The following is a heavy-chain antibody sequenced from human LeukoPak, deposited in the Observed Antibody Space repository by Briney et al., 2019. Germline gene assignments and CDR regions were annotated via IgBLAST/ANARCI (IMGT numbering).Heavy chain of an antibody. CDR1: GGSISSGSYY. D-gene: IGHD3-22*01. J-gene: IGHJ4*02. CDR2: LYSSGST. Sequence: PSETLSLTCTVSGGSISSGSYYWSWIRQSAGKGLEWIGRLYSSGSTNYNPSLKSRVTMSVDTSKNQFSLKLSSVTAADTAMYYCARGPGSDSSEDYWGQGALVTVSS. CDR3: ARGPGSDSSEDY. V-gene: IGHV4-61*02.